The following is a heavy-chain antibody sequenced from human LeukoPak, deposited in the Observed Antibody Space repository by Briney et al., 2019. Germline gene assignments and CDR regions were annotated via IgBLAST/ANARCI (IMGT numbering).Heavy chain of an antibody. CDR2: IYYSGST. J-gene: IGHJ4*02. Sequence: PSETLSLTCTVSGGSISTGDYYWSWIRQHPGMGLEWIGYIYYSGSTYYNPSLKSRVTISVDTSKNQFSLKLSSVTAADTAVYYCARGASIAENAFDYWGQGTLVTVSS. CDR1: GGSISTGDYY. V-gene: IGHV4-31*03. CDR3: ARGASIAENAFDY. D-gene: IGHD6-6*01.